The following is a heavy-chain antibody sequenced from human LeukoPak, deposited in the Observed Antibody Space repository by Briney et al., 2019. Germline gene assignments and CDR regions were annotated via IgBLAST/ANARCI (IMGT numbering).Heavy chain of an antibody. Sequence: GGSLRLSCAASGFTFSDYWMTWVRQAPGKGLEWVANIKQDGSDKYYLDAVKGRFTISKDNTKNSLYLQMNSLRAGDTAVYHCARVRYYGSRSLMFEYWGQGTPVSVSS. CDR1: GFTFSDYW. J-gene: IGHJ4*02. CDR3: ARVRYYGSRSLMFEY. V-gene: IGHV3-7*03. D-gene: IGHD3-10*01. CDR2: IKQDGSDK.